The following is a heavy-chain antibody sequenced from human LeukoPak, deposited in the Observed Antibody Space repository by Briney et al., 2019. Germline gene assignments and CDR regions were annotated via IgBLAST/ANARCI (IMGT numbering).Heavy chain of an antibody. CDR1: GGTFSSCA. CDR3: ARDSLRYYGSGNRDFDY. J-gene: IGHJ4*02. Sequence: SVKVSCKASGGTFSSCAISWVRQAPGQGLEWMGRIIPIFGTANYAQKFQGRVTITTDESTSTAYMELSSLRSEDTAVYYCARDSLRYYGSGNRDFDYWGQGTLVTVSS. D-gene: IGHD3-10*01. V-gene: IGHV1-69*05. CDR2: IIPIFGTA.